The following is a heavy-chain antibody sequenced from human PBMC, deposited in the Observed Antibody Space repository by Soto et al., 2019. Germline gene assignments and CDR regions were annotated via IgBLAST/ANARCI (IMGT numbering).Heavy chain of an antibody. CDR3: ARVGGVTMATMYFDP. Sequence: EVQLVESGGGLIQPGGSLRLSCAVSGLTFTGYSMNWVRQAPGKGLEWVSFINSGSSTIFYADSVKGRFTISRDNAKSSLYLEMNSLRDEDTAVYYCARVGGVTMATMYFDPWGQGTLVTVSS. CDR1: GLTFTGYS. CDR2: INSGSSTI. D-gene: IGHD5-12*01. J-gene: IGHJ4*02. V-gene: IGHV3-48*02.